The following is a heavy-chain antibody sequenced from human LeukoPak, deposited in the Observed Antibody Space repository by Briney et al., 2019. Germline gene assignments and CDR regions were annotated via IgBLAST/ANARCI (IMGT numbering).Heavy chain of an antibody. D-gene: IGHD3-22*01. Sequence: ASVKVSCKASGYTFTSYGISWVRQAPGQGLEWMGWISAYNGNTNYAQKLQGRVTMTTDTSTSTAYMELRSLRSDDTAVYYCARFDSSGYYGYYFDYWGQGTLVTVSS. CDR3: ARFDSSGYYGYYFDY. CDR2: ISAYNGNT. J-gene: IGHJ4*02. V-gene: IGHV1-18*01. CDR1: GYTFTSYG.